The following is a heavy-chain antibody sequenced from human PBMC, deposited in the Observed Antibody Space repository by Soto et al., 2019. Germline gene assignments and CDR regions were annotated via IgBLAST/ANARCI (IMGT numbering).Heavy chain of an antibody. Sequence: QVQLVQSGAEVKKPGSSVKVSCKASGGTFSSYAISWVRQAPGQGLEWMGGIIPIFGTANYAQKFHGRVTITADESTSTAYMELSSLRSEDTAVYYCAREEDAQPNNYYYGMDVWGQGTTVTVSS. CDR2: IIPIFGTA. V-gene: IGHV1-69*01. J-gene: IGHJ6*02. CDR3: AREEDAQPNNYYYGMDV. CDR1: GGTFSSYA.